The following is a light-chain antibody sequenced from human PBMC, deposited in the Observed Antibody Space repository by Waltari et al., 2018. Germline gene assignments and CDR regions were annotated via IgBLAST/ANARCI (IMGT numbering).Light chain of an antibody. J-gene: IGKJ1*01. CDR3: LKCYSTHWG. Sequence: DIVVTQSPASLAVSLGERATINCKSSQSVLYSFNNKNYLAWYQQKPGQPPKLLISWASTRESGVPDRFSGSGSGTDFTLTISSLQAEDVAVYYCLKCYSTHWGFGQGTKVEIK. CDR1: QSVLYSFNNKNY. CDR2: WAS. V-gene: IGKV4-1*01.